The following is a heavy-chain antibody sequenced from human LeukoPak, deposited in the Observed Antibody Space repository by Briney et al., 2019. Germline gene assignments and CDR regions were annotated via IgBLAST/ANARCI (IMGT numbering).Heavy chain of an antibody. CDR2: INHSGST. D-gene: IGHD5-18*01. Sequence: PSQTLSLTCTVSGGSISSGGYYWSWIRQPPGKGLEWIREINHSGSTNYNPSLKSRVTISVDTSKNQFSLKLSSVTAADTAVYYCAKRTGYSYGFRLGFDPWGQGTLVTVSS. V-gene: IGHV4-31*03. CDR3: AKRTGYSYGFRLGFDP. J-gene: IGHJ5*02. CDR1: GGSISSGGYY.